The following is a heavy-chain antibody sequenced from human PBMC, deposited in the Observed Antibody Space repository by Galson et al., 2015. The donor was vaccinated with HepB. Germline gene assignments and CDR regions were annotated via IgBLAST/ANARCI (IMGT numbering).Heavy chain of an antibody. CDR3: AGFYYYESSAYYADY. Sequence: CAISGDSVSSNSAAWNWIRQSPSRGLEWLGRTYYRSKWYNDYAVSVKSRITINPDTSKNQFSLQLNSVTPEDTAVYYCAGFYYYESSAYYADYWGQGTLVTVSS. CDR1: GDSVSSNSAA. V-gene: IGHV6-1*01. D-gene: IGHD3-22*01. J-gene: IGHJ4*02. CDR2: TYYRSKWYN.